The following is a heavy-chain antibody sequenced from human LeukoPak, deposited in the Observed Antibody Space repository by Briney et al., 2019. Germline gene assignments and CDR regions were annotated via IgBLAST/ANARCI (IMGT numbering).Heavy chain of an antibody. CDR1: GGSISSNSYY. D-gene: IGHD3-22*01. J-gene: IGHJ4*02. V-gene: IGHV4-39*01. Sequence: SETLSLTCTVSGGSISSNSYYWGWIRQPPGKGLKWIGSIYYSGSTYYNPSLKSRVTISVDTSKNQFSLKLNSVTAADTAVYYCASSNYYDSSGFTIFDYWGQGTLVTVSS. CDR3: ASSNYYDSSGFTIFDY. CDR2: IYYSGST.